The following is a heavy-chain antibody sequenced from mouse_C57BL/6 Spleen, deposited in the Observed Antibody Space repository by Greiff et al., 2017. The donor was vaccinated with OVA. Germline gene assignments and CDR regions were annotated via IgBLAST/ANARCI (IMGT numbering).Heavy chain of an antibody. J-gene: IGHJ1*03. Sequence: VQLQQPGAELVKPGASVKLSCKASGYTFTSYWMQWVKQRPGQGLEWIGEIDPSDSYTNYNQKFKGKATLTVDTSSSTAYMQLSSLTSEDSAVYYCARGARTTVVATGYFDVWGTGTTVTVSS. D-gene: IGHD1-1*01. CDR1: GYTFTSYW. CDR2: IDPSDSYT. V-gene: IGHV1-50*01. CDR3: ARGARTTVVATGYFDV.